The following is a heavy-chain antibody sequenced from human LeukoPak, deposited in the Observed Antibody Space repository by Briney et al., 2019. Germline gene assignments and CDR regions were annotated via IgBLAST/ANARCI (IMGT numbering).Heavy chain of an antibody. V-gene: IGHV3-23*01. D-gene: IGHD2-15*01. J-gene: IGHJ3*02. CDR3: AKDGRCSGGSCYRNFDAFDI. Sequence: GGSLRLSCAASGFTFSSYAMSWVRQAPGKGLEWVSAIRGSGDRTHYADSVKGRFTISRDNSKNTLYLQMNSLRAEDTAVYYCAKDGRCSGGSCYRNFDAFDIWGQGTMVTVSS. CDR2: IRGSGDRT. CDR1: GFTFSSYA.